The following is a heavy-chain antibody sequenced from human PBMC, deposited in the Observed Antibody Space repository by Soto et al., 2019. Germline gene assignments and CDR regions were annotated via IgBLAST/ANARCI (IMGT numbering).Heavy chain of an antibody. D-gene: IGHD1-20*01. J-gene: IGHJ4*02. CDR1: GFTFSSYS. Sequence: EVQLVESGGGLVKPGGSLRLSCAASGFTFSSYSMNWVRQAPGKGLEWVSSISSSSSYIYYADSVKGRFTISRDNAKNSLYLQMNSLRAEDTAVYYCARGLISGDGYNRYWGQGTLVTVSS. CDR3: ARGLISGDGYNRY. V-gene: IGHV3-21*01. CDR2: ISSSSSYI.